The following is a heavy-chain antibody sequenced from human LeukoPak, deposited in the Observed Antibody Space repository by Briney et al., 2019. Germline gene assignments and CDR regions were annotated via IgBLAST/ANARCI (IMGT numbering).Heavy chain of an antibody. CDR1: GGSISSDY. D-gene: IGHD3-10*01. Sequence: SETLFLTCTVSGGSISSDYWQWIRQPPGKGLEWIGYIYNSGSNNYNPSLKSRVTISIDTSKNQFSLKLTSVTAADTAVYYCATRGYWGQGTLVTVSS. CDR2: IYNSGSN. V-gene: IGHV4-59*08. J-gene: IGHJ4*02. CDR3: ATRGY.